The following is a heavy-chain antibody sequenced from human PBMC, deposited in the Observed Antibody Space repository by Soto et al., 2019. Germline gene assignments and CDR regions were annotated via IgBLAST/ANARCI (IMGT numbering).Heavy chain of an antibody. J-gene: IGHJ4*02. CDR1: GGKFRSYA. CDR2: IIPLFGTT. D-gene: IGHD3-16*02. CDR3: ATNNRASYHFDY. V-gene: IGHV1-69*13. Sequence: SVKASCQASGGKFRSYAMPWVRQAPGQGLEWMGGIIPLFGTTNYAQRFQDRVTITADDSTRTASMELSSLRSEDTAVYYCATNNRASYHFDYWGQGTPVTVFS.